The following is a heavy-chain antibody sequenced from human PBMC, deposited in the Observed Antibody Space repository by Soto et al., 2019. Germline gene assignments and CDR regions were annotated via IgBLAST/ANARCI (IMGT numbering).Heavy chain of an antibody. Sequence: QVQLVQSGAEVKKPGSSVKVSCKASGGTFSSYAISWVRQAPGQGLEWMGGIIPIFGTANYAQKFQGRVTITADESTSTGYMELSSLRSEDTAVYYCARAKDIVVVVAATPVDYYYGMDVWGQGTTVTVSS. CDR1: GGTFSSYA. D-gene: IGHD2-15*01. CDR2: IIPIFGTA. V-gene: IGHV1-69*01. CDR3: ARAKDIVVVVAATPVDYYYGMDV. J-gene: IGHJ6*02.